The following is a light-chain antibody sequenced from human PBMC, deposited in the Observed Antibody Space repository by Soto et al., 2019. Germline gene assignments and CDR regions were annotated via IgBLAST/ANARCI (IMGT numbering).Light chain of an antibody. CDR1: QSISSY. Sequence: DIQMTQSPSSLSASVGDRVTITCRASQSISSYLNWYQQKPGKAPKLLIYAASSLQSGVPSRFSGSGSGTACTLTISSLQPEDFATYYCQQSYSTPMYTFGQGTKLEIK. CDR3: QQSYSTPMYT. J-gene: IGKJ2*01. V-gene: IGKV1-39*01. CDR2: AAS.